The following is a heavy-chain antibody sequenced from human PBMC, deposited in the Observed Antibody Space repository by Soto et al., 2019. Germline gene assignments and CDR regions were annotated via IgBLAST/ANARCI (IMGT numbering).Heavy chain of an antibody. J-gene: IGHJ5*02. CDR1: GGSISGGSNY. Sequence: SETLSLTCTVSGGSISGGSNYWGWIRQPPGKGLEWIGSIYYGGSTYYNPSLKSRVTISVDTSKNQFSLKLTSVTAADTAVYYCARDRSISWFFTWGRGTLVTVSS. CDR3: ARDRSISWFFT. V-gene: IGHV4-39*02. D-gene: IGHD1-26*01. CDR2: IYYGGST.